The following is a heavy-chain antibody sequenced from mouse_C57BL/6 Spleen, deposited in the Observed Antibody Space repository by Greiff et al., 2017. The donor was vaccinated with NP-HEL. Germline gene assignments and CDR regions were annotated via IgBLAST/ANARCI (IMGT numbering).Heavy chain of an antibody. Sequence: QVQLQQPGTELVKPGASVKLSCKASGYTFTSYWMHWVKQRPGQGLEWIGNINPSNGGTNYNEKFKSKATLTVDKSSSTAYMQLSSLTSEDSAVYYCARYRGGQLLRGIYFDYWGQGTTLTVSS. J-gene: IGHJ2*01. V-gene: IGHV1-53*01. CDR2: INPSNGGT. D-gene: IGHD1-1*01. CDR1: GYTFTSYW. CDR3: ARYRGGQLLRGIYFDY.